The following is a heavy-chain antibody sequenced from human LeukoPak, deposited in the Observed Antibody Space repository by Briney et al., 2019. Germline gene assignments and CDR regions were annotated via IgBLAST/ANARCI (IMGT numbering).Heavy chain of an antibody. V-gene: IGHV3-23*01. CDR1: GFTFSSYG. Sequence: GGSLRLSCAASGFTFSSYGMHWVRQAPGKGLEWVSAISGSGGSTYYADSVKGRFTISRDNSKNTLYLQMNSLRAEDTAVYYCARVIGNYYDSSGYPDYWGQGTLVTVSS. D-gene: IGHD3-22*01. CDR2: ISGSGGST. J-gene: IGHJ4*02. CDR3: ARVIGNYYDSSGYPDY.